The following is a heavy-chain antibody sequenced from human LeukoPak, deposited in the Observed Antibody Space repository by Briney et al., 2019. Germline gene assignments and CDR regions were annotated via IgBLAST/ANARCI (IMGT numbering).Heavy chain of an antibody. D-gene: IGHD5-18*01. CDR2: ISYDGSNK. CDR3: AKELRGYSYGLRNNWFDP. V-gene: IGHV3-30*18. Sequence: GRSLRLSCAASGFTFSSYGMHWGRNAPGKGLEWVAVISYDGSNKYYADSVRGRFTISRDNSKNTLYLQMNSLRAEDTAVYYCAKELRGYSYGLRNNWFDPWGQGTLVTVSS. CDR1: GFTFSSYG. J-gene: IGHJ5*02.